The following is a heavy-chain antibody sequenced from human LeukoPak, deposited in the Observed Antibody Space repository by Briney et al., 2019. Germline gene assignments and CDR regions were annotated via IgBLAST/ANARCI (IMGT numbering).Heavy chain of an antibody. CDR2: ISAYNGNT. D-gene: IGHD2-15*01. CDR3: AREGCGGSCYGPYYYYSMDV. CDR1: GYTFTSYG. Sequence: ASVKVSCKASGYTFTSYGISWVRQAPGQGLEWMGGISAYNGNTNYAQKLKGRVTMTTDTSTSTAYMELRSLRSDDTAVYYCAREGCGGSCYGPYYYYSMDVWGQGTTVTVSS. V-gene: IGHV1-18*01. J-gene: IGHJ6*02.